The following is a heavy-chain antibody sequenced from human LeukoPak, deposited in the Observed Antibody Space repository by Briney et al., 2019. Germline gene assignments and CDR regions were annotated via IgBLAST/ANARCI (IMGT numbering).Heavy chain of an antibody. V-gene: IGHV1-2*02. J-gene: IGHJ3*02. Sequence: GASVKVSCKVSGYTLTELSMHWVRQAPGQGLEWMGWINPNSGGTNYAQKFQGRVTMTRDTSISTAYMELSRLRSDDTAVYYCAREIAAAAPDAFDIWGQGTMVTVSS. CDR3: AREIAAAAPDAFDI. CDR1: GYTLTELS. CDR2: INPNSGGT. D-gene: IGHD6-13*01.